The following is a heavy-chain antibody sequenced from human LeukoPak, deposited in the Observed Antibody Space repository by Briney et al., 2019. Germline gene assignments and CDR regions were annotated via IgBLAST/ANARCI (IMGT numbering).Heavy chain of an antibody. CDR3: ARERASNNHDNWFDP. J-gene: IGHJ5*02. V-gene: IGHV4-34*01. CDR2: VNHSGSA. CDR1: GASFNDYY. Sequence: SETLSLTCAVYGASFNDYYWSWIRHSPTKGLEWIGEVNHSGSAKYNPSLKSRVTISANKSKNQFFLRLSPVAAADSGVYYCARERASNNHDNWFDPWGQGTLVTVSS.